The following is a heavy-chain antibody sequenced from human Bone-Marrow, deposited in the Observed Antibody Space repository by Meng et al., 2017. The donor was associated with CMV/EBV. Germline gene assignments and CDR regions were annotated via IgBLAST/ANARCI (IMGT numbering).Heavy chain of an antibody. V-gene: IGHV3-30-3*01. J-gene: IGHJ6*01. CDR1: GFTFSRYA. Sequence: GESLKISCAAPGFTFSRYAMHWVRQAPGKGLEWVAVISHDGSNKYYADSVKGRFTISRDNSKNTVNLQMNSLRPEDTVVYYCARTIAVAGTWGYYYYGMDVWGQGSTVTVSS. CDR3: ARTIAVAGTWGYYYYGMDV. D-gene: IGHD6-19*01. CDR2: ISHDGSNK.